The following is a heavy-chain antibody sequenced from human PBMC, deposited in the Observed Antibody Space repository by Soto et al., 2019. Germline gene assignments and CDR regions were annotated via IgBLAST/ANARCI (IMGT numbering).Heavy chain of an antibody. CDR1: GDSVSSNSAT. Sequence: PSQTLSLTCAISGDSVSSNSATWNWIRQSPSRGLEWLGRTYYRSKWYNDYAVSLKSRITINPDTSKNQFSLQLNSVTPEDTAVYYCARELNCSGGSCYSYYYYYGMDVWGQGTTVTVSS. D-gene: IGHD2-15*01. CDR3: ARELNCSGGSCYSYYYYYGMDV. J-gene: IGHJ6*02. V-gene: IGHV6-1*01. CDR2: TYYRSKWYN.